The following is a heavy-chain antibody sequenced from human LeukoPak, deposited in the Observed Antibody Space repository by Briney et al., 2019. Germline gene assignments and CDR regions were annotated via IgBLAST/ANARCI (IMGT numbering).Heavy chain of an antibody. CDR3: ARDRRELLTLIY. J-gene: IGHJ4*02. Sequence: GGSLRLSCAASGFTFSSYSMNWVRQAPGQGLEWVSSISCTSTSIYYADSVKGRFTISRDNAKNSLYLQMNSLRAEDTAVYYCARDRRELLTLIYWGQGTLVTVSS. CDR2: ISCTSTSI. V-gene: IGHV3-21*01. D-gene: IGHD1-26*01. CDR1: GFTFSSYS.